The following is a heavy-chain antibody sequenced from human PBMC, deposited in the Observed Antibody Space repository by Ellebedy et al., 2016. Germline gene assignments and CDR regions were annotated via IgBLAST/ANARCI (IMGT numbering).Heavy chain of an antibody. D-gene: IGHD2-21*01. CDR1: GFTFSSYA. V-gene: IGHV3-23*01. J-gene: IGHJ4*02. CDR2: ISSSGSTI. CDR3: ADSLFDY. Sequence: GESLKISCAASGFTFSSYAMSWVRQAPGKGLEWVSYISSSGSTIYYADSVKGRFTISRDNSKNTLYLQMNSLRAEDTAVYYCADSLFDYWGQGTLVTVSS.